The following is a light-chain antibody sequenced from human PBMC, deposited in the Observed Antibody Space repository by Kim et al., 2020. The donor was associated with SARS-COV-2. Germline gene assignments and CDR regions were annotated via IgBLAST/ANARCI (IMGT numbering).Light chain of an antibody. CDR3: QQYYTVPIT. CDR2: WAS. Sequence: ATINCKSSQSVLYSSINKNYLAWYQQKPGQPPKLLINWASIRASGVPDRFSGSGSGTDFTLTISSLQAEDVAVYYCQQYYTVPITFGQGTRLEIK. CDR1: QSVLYSSINKNY. V-gene: IGKV4-1*01. J-gene: IGKJ5*01.